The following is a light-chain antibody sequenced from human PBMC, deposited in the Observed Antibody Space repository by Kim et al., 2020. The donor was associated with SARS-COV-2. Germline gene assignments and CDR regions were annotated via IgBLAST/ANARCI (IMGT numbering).Light chain of an antibody. CDR3: QQYDELPYT. V-gene: IGKV1-33*01. J-gene: IGKJ2*01. CDR2: RAS. Sequence: IQMTQSPSSLSTSVGDRVSITCQASRDITDYLNWYQQKPGKAPKLLIYRASSLETGVPSRFSGSGSGTDFTFTISSLQPEDIATYYCQQYDELPYTFGRGTKLEI. CDR1: RDITDY.